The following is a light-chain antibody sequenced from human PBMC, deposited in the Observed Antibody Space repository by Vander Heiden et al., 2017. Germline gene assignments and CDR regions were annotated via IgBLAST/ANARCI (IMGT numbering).Light chain of an antibody. CDR1: QSISSW. CDR3: QQSNSIPYT. CDR2: KAS. Sequence: DIQMTQSPSTLSASAGDRVTITCRASQSISSWLDWYQQKPGQAPNLLIYKASNLETGVPSRFSGSGSGTDFTLTISSLQPEDVATYYCQQSNSIPYTFGQGTKLEIK. V-gene: IGKV1-5*03. J-gene: IGKJ2*01.